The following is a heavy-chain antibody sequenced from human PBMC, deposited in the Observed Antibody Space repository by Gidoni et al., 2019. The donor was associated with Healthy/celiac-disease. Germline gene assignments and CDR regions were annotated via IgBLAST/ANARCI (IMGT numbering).Heavy chain of an antibody. Sequence: VPLVEPGGGVVQPGRSLRLSCAASGFPVTSDGMHWVRQAPRKGLEWVAVISYDGSNKYYADSVKGRFTISRDNSKNTLYLQMNSLRAEDTAVYYCARDLFSIDPYGMDVWGQGTTVTVSS. D-gene: IGHD3-10*02. CDR3: ARDLFSIDPYGMDV. CDR1: GFPVTSDG. CDR2: ISYDGSNK. J-gene: IGHJ6*02. V-gene: IGHV3-30*03.